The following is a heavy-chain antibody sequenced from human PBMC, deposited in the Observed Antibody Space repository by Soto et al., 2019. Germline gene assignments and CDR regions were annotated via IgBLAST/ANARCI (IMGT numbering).Heavy chain of an antibody. CDR3: AKDLKDITMIVVRWFDP. CDR1: GFTFSSYA. J-gene: IGHJ5*02. V-gene: IGHV3-23*01. CDR2: ISGSGGST. Sequence: GGSLRLSCAASGFTFSSYAMSWVRQAPGKGLEWVSAISGSGGSTYYADSVKGRSTISRDNSKNTLYLQMNSLRAEDTAVYYCAKDLKDITMIVVRWFDPWGQGTLVTVSS. D-gene: IGHD3-22*01.